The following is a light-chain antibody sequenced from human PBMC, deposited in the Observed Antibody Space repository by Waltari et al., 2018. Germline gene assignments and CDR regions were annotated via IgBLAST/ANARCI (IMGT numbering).Light chain of an antibody. J-gene: IGLJ3*02. V-gene: IGLV2-14*03. CDR3: SSYTSSSTWV. Sequence: QYALTQPASVSGSTGQSSTISCTGTSSDVGGYNYVSRYQQHPGKPPKLLIYDVSNRPSGVSNLFSGSKSDNTASLTISGLQAEDEADYYCSSYTSSSTWVFGGGTKLTVL. CDR2: DVS. CDR1: SSDVGGYNY.